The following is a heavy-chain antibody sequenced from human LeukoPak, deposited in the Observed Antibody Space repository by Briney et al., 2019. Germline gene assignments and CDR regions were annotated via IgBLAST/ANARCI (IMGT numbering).Heavy chain of an antibody. D-gene: IGHD3-10*01. CDR1: GYTFTGYY. V-gene: IGHV1-46*01. CDR2: INPSGGST. CDR3: GRFGRSLLFDY. Sequence: ASVKVSCKASGYTFTGYYMHWVRQAPGQGLEWMGWINPSGGSTSYAQKFQGRVTMTRDTSTSTVYMELSSLRSEDTAVYYCGRFGRSLLFDYWGQGTLVTVSS. J-gene: IGHJ4*02.